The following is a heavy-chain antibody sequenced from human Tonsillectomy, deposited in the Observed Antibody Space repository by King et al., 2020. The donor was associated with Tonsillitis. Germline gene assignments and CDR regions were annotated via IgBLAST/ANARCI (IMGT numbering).Heavy chain of an antibody. CDR2: INPNSGGT. J-gene: IGHJ5*02. CDR1: GYTFTGYY. D-gene: IGHD1-26*01. Sequence: VQLVQSGAEVKKPGASVKVSCKASGYTFTGYYMHWVRQAPGQGLEWMGWINPNSGGTNYAQKFQGRVTMTRDTSISTAYMERSRLRSDDTAVYYCARGGIIVGATGGWFDPWGQGTLVTVSS. CDR3: ARGGIIVGATGGWFDP. V-gene: IGHV1-2*02.